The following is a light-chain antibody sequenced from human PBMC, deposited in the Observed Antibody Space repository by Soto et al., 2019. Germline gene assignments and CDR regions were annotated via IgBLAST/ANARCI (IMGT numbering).Light chain of an antibody. CDR2: GDT. V-gene: IGLV1-40*01. J-gene: IGLJ3*02. CDR3: QSFDSSLSGWL. CDR1: SSNIGAGYD. Sequence: QSVLTQPPSVSGAPGQRVTISCTGSSSNIGAGYDVHWYQQLPGTAPKLLISGDTNRPSGVPDRLSGTKSGTSASLAITGLRAEDEADSSCQSFDSSLSGWLFGGGTKLTVL.